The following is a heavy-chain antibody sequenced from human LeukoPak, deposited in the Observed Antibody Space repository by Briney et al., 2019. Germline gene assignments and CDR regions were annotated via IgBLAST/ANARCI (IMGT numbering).Heavy chain of an antibody. CDR3: AKEGNTAMAT. CDR2: ISYDGSNK. Sequence: KXLEWVAVISYDGSNKYYADSVKGRFTISRDNSKNTLYLQMNSLRAEDTAVYYCAKEGNTAMATWGQGTLVTVSS. J-gene: IGHJ4*02. V-gene: IGHV3-30*18. D-gene: IGHD5-18*01.